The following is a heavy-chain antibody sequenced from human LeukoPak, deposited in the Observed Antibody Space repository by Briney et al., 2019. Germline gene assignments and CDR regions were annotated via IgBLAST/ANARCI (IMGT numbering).Heavy chain of an antibody. CDR3: ARGRDGYNFLNRGEYYYFDY. D-gene: IGHD5-24*01. J-gene: IGHJ4*02. CDR2: FYTGGST. V-gene: IGHV4-61*02. CDR1: GGSISSGSYY. Sequence: SETLSLTCSVSGGSISSGSYYWSWIRQPAGKGLEWIGRFYTGGSTNYNPSLKSRVTISVDTSKNQFSLKLNSVTAADTAVYYCARGRDGYNFLNRGEYYYFDYWGQGTLVTVSS.